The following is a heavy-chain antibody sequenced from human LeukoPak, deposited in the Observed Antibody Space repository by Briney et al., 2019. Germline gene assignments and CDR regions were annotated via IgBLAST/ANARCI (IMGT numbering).Heavy chain of an antibody. CDR2: IGSSGAST. J-gene: IGHJ4*02. CDR3: ATDLGTAIVTRGY. CDR1: GFTFSSYA. Sequence: PGGSLRLSCAASGFTFSSYAMSWVRQAPGKGLEWVSTIGSSGASTYYADSVKGRFTMSRDNSKNTLYLQMNSLRAEDTALYYCATDLGTAIVTRGYWGQGTLVTVSS. V-gene: IGHV3-23*01. D-gene: IGHD5-18*01.